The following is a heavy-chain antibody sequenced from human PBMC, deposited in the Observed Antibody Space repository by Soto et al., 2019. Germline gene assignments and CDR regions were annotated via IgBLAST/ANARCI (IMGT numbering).Heavy chain of an antibody. V-gene: IGHV2-5*02. CDR3: AHRPRGYAYYFYY. Sequence: QITLKESGPTLVKPTQTLTLTCTFSGFSLSTRGVAVGWFRQPPGKALEWLALIYWDEDKWYSPSLKSRLTIPDVTSKNQVCLTMTNIDPVDTATYYCAHRPRGYAYYFYYWGQGTLVTVSS. J-gene: IGHJ4*02. D-gene: IGHD5-12*01. CDR1: GFSLSTRGVA. CDR2: IYWDEDK.